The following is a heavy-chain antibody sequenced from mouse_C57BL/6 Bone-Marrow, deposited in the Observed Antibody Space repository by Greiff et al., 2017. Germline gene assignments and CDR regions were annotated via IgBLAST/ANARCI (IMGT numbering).Heavy chain of an antibody. Sequence: EVKVVESGEGLVKPGGSLKLSCAASGFPFSSYAMSWVRQTPEKRLVWVAYISSGGDYIYYADTVKGRFTISRDNARNTLYLQMSSLKSEDTAMYYCTSQGWDYEDAMDYWGQGTSVTVSS. J-gene: IGHJ4*01. D-gene: IGHD2-4*01. CDR3: TSQGWDYEDAMDY. CDR1: GFPFSSYA. CDR2: ISSGGDYI. V-gene: IGHV5-9-1*02.